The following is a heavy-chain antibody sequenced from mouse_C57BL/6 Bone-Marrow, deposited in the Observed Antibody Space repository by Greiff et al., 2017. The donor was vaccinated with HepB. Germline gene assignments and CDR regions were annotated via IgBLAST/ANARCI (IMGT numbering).Heavy chain of an antibody. J-gene: IGHJ4*01. D-gene: IGHD2-2*01. Sequence: QVQLQQPGAELVRPGSSVKLSCKASGYTFTSYWMDWVKQRPGQGLEWIGNIYPSDSETHYNQKFKDKATLTVDKSSSTAYMQLSSLTSEDSAVDYCARVYGYDKDYAMDYWGQGTSVTVSS. CDR2: IYPSDSET. CDR3: ARVYGYDKDYAMDY. CDR1: GYTFTSYW. V-gene: IGHV1-61*01.